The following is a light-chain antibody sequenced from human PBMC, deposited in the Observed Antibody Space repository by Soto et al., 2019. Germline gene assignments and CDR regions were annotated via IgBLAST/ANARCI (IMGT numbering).Light chain of an antibody. J-gene: IGKJ5*01. Sequence: EIVWTQSPGTLSLSPGARATLSGRASPSVSSTYLAWYQQKPGQAPRLLIYDVSNRATGIPARFSGSGSGTDFTLTISSLQPGDFAVYYCQQRNDWPVTFGQGTKLDIK. CDR1: PSVSSTY. CDR2: DVS. V-gene: IGKV3D-20*02. CDR3: QQRNDWPVT.